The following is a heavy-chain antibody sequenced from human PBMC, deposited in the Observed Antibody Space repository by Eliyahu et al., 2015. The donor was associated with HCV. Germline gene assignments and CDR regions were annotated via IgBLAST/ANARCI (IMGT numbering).Heavy chain of an antibody. D-gene: IGHD6-13*01. CDR3: ARVNSSSWRKYYYYYGMDV. CDR1: GYTFTSYD. Sequence: QVQLVQSGAEVKKPGASVKVSCKASGYTFTSYDINWVRQATGQGLEWMGWMNPNSGNTGYAQKFQGRVTMTRNTSISTAYMELSSLRSEDTAVYYCARVNSSSWRKYYYYYGMDVWGQGTTVTVSS. V-gene: IGHV1-8*01. CDR2: MNPNSGNT. J-gene: IGHJ6*02.